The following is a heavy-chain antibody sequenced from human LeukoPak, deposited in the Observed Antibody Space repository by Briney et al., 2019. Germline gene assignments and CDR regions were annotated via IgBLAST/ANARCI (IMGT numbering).Heavy chain of an antibody. CDR2: IYPGDSDT. Sequence: GESLKISCKGSGCSFTSYWIGWVRQMPGKGLEWMGIIYPGDSDTRYSPSFQGQVTISADKSISTAYQQWSSLKASDTAVYYCATAYYYDSSGYSFDYWGQGTLVTVSS. D-gene: IGHD3-22*01. J-gene: IGHJ4*02. CDR1: GCSFTSYW. V-gene: IGHV5-51*01. CDR3: ATAYYYDSSGYSFDY.